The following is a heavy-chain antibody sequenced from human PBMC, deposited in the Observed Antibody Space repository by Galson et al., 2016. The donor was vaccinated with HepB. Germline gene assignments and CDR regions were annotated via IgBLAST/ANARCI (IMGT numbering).Heavy chain of an antibody. D-gene: IGHD3-3*01. CDR2: ISYDGSRK. J-gene: IGHJ5*02. CDR1: GFTFRSYG. Sequence: SLRLSCAASGFTFRSYGMHWVRQAPGKGLEWVAVISYDGSRKYYADSVKGRFTISRDNSKNTLYMQMNSLRHEDTAVYFCAKDLGPSYDFWSDRGRGNWFDPWGQGTLVTVSS. CDR3: AKDLGPSYDFWSDRGRGNWFDP. V-gene: IGHV3-30*18.